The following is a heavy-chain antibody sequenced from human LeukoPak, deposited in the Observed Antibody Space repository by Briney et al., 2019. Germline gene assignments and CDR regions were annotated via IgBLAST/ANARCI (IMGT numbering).Heavy chain of an antibody. CDR2: ISSSSSYI. J-gene: IGHJ4*02. CDR1: GFTFSSYS. V-gene: IGHV3-21*01. Sequence: GGSLRLSCAASGFTFSSYSMNWVRQAPGKGLEWVSSISSSSSYIYYADSEKGRFTISRDNTKNSLYLRWNSLRAEATAVYYCAPGSGSYYGSDFDYWGQGTLVTVSS. CDR3: APGSGSYYGSDFDY. D-gene: IGHD3-10*01.